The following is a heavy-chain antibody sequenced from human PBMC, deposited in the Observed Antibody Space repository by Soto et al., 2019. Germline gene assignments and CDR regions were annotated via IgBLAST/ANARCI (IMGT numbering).Heavy chain of an antibody. V-gene: IGHV3-53*02. Sequence: EVQLVETGGGLIQPGGSLRLSCAASGFTVSSNYMRWVRQAPGKGLEWVSVIYSGGSTYYADSVKGRFTISRDNSKNTLYLQMNSLRAEDTAVYYCARDSYDSSGIDAFDIWGQGTMVTVSS. CDR1: GFTVSSNY. CDR3: ARDSYDSSGIDAFDI. D-gene: IGHD3-22*01. CDR2: IYSGGST. J-gene: IGHJ3*02.